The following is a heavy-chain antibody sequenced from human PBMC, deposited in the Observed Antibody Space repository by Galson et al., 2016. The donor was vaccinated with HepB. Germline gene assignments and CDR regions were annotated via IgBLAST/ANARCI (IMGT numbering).Heavy chain of an antibody. CDR2: IWFDGSNK. CDR3: ARGYVATIGDY. Sequence: SLRLSCAASGFDFGTYGIHWVRQAPGKGLEWLSVIWFDGSNKFYADSVQGRFTISRDNSENTAYLHMNGLRVKDTAVYYCARGYVATIGDYWGQGTLVTVSS. J-gene: IGHJ4*02. CDR1: GFDFGTYG. D-gene: IGHD5-12*01. V-gene: IGHV3-33*01.